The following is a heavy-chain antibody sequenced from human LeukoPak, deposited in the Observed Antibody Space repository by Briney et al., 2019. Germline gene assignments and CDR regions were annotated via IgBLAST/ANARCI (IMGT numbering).Heavy chain of an antibody. CDR1: GYTFTGYY. J-gene: IGHJ4*02. D-gene: IGHD6-13*01. V-gene: IGHV1-2*02. CDR2: INPNSGGT. CDR3: ARNPGSIAAAGEAGY. Sequence: VASVKVSCKASGYTFTGYYMHWVRQAPGQGLEWMGWINPNSGGTNYAQKFQGRVAMTRDTSISTAYMELSRLRSDDTAVYYCARNPGSIAAAGEAGYWGQGTLVTVSS.